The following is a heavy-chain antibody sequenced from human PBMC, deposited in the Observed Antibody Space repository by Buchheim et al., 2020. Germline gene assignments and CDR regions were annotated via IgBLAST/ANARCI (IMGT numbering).Heavy chain of an antibody. D-gene: IGHD3-9*01. J-gene: IGHJ4*02. CDR1: GFSFSSYA. CDR2: IWYVGTSK. CDR3: AKPLRYFDWSAGY. Sequence: QVQLVESGGGVVQPGRSLRLSCAASGFSFSSYAMHWVRQAPGKGLEWVATIWYVGTSKYYGDSVKGRFTISRDNSRKTLDLQMNSLRVEDTAVYYCAKPLRYFDWSAGYWGQGTL. V-gene: IGHV3-33*06.